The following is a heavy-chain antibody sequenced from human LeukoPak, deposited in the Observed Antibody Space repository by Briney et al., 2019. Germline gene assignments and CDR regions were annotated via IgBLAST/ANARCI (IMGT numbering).Heavy chain of an antibody. J-gene: IGHJ6*03. CDR1: GYTFTSYD. V-gene: IGHV1-8*01. D-gene: IGHD3-3*01. CDR2: MNPNSGNT. CDR3: ARGERYYDFWSGYYTGIGYYYYYYMDV. Sequence: ASVKVSCKASGYTFTSYDINWVRQATGQGLEWMGWMNPNSGNTGYAQKFQGRVTMTRNTSISIAYMELSSLRSEDTAVYYCARGERYYDFWSGYYTGIGYYYYYYMDVWGKGTTVTVSS.